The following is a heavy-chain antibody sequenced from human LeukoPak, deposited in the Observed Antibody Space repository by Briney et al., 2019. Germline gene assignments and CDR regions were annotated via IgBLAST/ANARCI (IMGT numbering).Heavy chain of an antibody. J-gene: IGHJ4*02. Sequence: ASVKVSCKPSGYTFTDYYMQLVRQAPEQGLWSMGWINQNSGSTNYGQKCQGRVTMTRDTSISTAYMELRRLRSDDTAVYYCAREGPIVGATHLVDYWGQGTLVTVSS. CDR3: AREGPIVGATHLVDY. V-gene: IGHV1-2*02. CDR1: GYTFTDYY. D-gene: IGHD1-26*01. CDR2: INQNSGST.